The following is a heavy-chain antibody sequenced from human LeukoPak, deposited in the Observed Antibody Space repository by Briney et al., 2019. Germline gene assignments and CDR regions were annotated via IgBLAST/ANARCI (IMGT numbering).Heavy chain of an antibody. CDR2: IIPIVGTA. CDR3: ARGVLIGSYYWHGNFDY. CDR1: GATFSSYA. V-gene: IGHV1-69*13. D-gene: IGHD1-26*01. Sequence: ASVKLTRYASGATFSSYAISWMRQAPGQGLEWMGGIIPIVGTANYAQKFQGRVTITADESKSTAYMELSRVRAEDTAVYYCARGVLIGSYYWHGNFDYWGQGTLVTVSS. J-gene: IGHJ4*02.